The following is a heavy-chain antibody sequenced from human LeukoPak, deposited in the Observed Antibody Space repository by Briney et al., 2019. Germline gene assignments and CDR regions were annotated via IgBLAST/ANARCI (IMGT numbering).Heavy chain of an antibody. CDR2: INSDGSST. V-gene: IGHV3-74*01. Sequence: GGSLRLSCAASGFTFSSYWMHWVRQAPGKGLVWVSRINSDGSSTSYADSVKGRFTISRDNAKNTLYLQMNSLRAEDTAVYYCARDGYYDFWSGYSAYNWFDPWGQGTLVTVSS. J-gene: IGHJ5*02. D-gene: IGHD3-3*01. CDR1: GFTFSSYW. CDR3: ARDGYYDFWSGYSAYNWFDP.